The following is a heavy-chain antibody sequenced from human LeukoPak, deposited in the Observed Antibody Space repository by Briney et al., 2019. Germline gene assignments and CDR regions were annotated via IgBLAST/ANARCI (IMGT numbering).Heavy chain of an antibody. CDR1: GYTFTSYG. V-gene: IGHV1-18*01. Sequence: ASVKLSFNAAGYTFTSYGISLVRQPPGQELELMGWIIACNGRTNYSQKHHVRVTMTTATSTSTANMELRSMSSDDTAAAYCASDKGSDDYWGQGTLVTVSS. CDR3: ASDKGSDDY. J-gene: IGHJ4*02. CDR2: IIACNGRT.